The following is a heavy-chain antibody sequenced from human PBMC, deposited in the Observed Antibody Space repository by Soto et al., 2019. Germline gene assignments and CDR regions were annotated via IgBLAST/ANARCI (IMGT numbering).Heavy chain of an antibody. Sequence: QLQLQESGSGLVKPSQTLSLTCAVSGGSISSSGYSWSWIRQPPGKGLEWIGYIYHSGSTYYNPPLKIRVTMSVDRSKNQFSLKLSSVTAADTAVYYCAGGQQLVRNYWGQGTLVTVSS. CDR1: GGSISSSGYS. CDR3: AGGQQLVRNY. J-gene: IGHJ4*02. CDR2: IYHSGST. D-gene: IGHD6-13*01. V-gene: IGHV4-30-2*01.